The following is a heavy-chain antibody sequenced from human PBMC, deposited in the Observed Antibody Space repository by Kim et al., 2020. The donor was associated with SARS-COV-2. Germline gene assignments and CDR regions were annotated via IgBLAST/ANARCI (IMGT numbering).Heavy chain of an antibody. J-gene: IGHJ6*02. CDR3: ARMSTRGYYYGMDV. V-gene: IGHV3-30*07. D-gene: IGHD2-2*01. Sequence: ADPVKGRFTSSRDNSKNMLYLQMNSLRAEETAVYYCARMSTRGYYYGMDVWGQGTTVTVSS.